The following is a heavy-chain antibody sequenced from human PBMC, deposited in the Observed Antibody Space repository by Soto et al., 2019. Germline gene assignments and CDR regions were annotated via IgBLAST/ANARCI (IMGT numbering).Heavy chain of an antibody. CDR3: ARDSKFHDFWSGYRGYMDV. V-gene: IGHV3-66*01. Sequence: HGGSLRLSCAASGFTVSSNYMSWVRQAPGKGLEWVSVIYSGGSTYYADSVKGRFTISRDNSKNTLYLQMNSLRAEDTAVYYCARDSKFHDFWSGYRGYMDVWGKGTTVTVSS. J-gene: IGHJ6*03. CDR2: IYSGGST. CDR1: GFTVSSNY. D-gene: IGHD3-3*01.